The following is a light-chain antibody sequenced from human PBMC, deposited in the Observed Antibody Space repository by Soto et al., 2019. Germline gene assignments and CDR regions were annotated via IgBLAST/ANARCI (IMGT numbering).Light chain of an antibody. Sequence: EIMLTESGSTVSLSPGERVTLSCRAIQSVSSSYLAWYQQKPGQAPRLLIYGASSRATGIPDRFSGSGSGTDVILTISRLEPEDFAVYYFHQYGSSPRGTFGQGTRLEIK. CDR2: GAS. J-gene: IGKJ5*01. CDR3: HQYGSSPRGT. CDR1: QSVSSSY. V-gene: IGKV3-20*01.